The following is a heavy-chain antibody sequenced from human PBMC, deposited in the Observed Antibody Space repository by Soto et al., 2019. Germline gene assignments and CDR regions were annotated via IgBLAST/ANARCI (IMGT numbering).Heavy chain of an antibody. J-gene: IGHJ1*01. Sequence: QVPLQQWGAGLLKPSETLSLTCAVYGGSFSGYYWSWIRQPPGKGLEWIGEINHSGSTNYNPSLKSRVTISVDTSKNQFSLKLSSVTAADTAVYYCARGGYQLLWGTWGYFQHWGQGTLVTVSS. CDR2: INHSGST. CDR1: GGSFSGYY. V-gene: IGHV4-34*01. CDR3: ARGGYQLLWGTWGYFQH. D-gene: IGHD2-2*01.